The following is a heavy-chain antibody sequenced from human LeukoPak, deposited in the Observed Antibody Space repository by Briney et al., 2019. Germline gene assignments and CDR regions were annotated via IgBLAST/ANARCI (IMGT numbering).Heavy chain of an antibody. CDR3: ARGECSGGICYAHRWFDP. J-gene: IGHJ5*02. CDR2: RNPNSGNT. V-gene: IGHV1-8*01. Sequence: ASVKVSCKASGYTFTSYDINWVRQATGQGREWMGWRNPNSGNTGYAQKFQGRVTMTRNTSISTAYMELSSLRSEDTAVYYCARGECSGGICYAHRWFDPWGQGTLVTVSP. CDR1: GYTFTSYD. D-gene: IGHD2-15*01.